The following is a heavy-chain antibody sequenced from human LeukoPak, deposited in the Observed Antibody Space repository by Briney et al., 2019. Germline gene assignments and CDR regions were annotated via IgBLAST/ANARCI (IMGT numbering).Heavy chain of an antibody. D-gene: IGHD2-15*01. Sequence: PGGSLRLSCAAPGLTFRDYWMSWVSQAPGKGLEWVANIKPDGGRQNYVDSVKGRFTISRDNAKNSLYLQMHSLRGEDTAIYYCATTFPYCGDGSCTLGGQGTLVTVSS. CDR2: IKPDGGRQ. V-gene: IGHV3-7*01. CDR3: ATTFPYCGDGSCTL. CDR1: GLTFRDYW. J-gene: IGHJ4*02.